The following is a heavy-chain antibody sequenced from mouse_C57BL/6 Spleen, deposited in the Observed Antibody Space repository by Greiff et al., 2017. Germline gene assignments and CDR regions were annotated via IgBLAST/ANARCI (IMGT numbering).Heavy chain of an antibody. CDR1: GYAFTNYL. V-gene: IGHV1-54*01. CDR3: ARWGTTAPYFDD. D-gene: IGHD1-2*01. J-gene: IGHJ2*01. Sequence: QVQLQQSGAELVRPGTSVKVSCKASGYAFTNYLIEWVKQRPGQGLEWIGVINPGSGGTNYNEKFKGKATLTADKSSSTAYMQLSSLTSEDSAVYFCARWGTTAPYFDDWGQGTTLTVSS. CDR2: INPGSGGT.